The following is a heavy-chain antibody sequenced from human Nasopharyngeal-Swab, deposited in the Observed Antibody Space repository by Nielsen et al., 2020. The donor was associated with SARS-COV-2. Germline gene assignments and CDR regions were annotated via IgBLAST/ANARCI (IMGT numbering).Heavy chain of an antibody. CDR3: AQGDGSPTYFAY. V-gene: IGHV3-30*18. D-gene: IGHD1-26*01. CDR2: ISYDGGYN. Sequence: GESLKISCEASGFSFRSHGMHWVRQAPGKGLEWVAFISYDGGYNAHAESVKGRFSISRDQSKSTLFLQMNSLRLEDTAVYYCAQGDGSPTYFAYWGRGTLVTVSS. J-gene: IGHJ4*02. CDR1: GFSFRSHG.